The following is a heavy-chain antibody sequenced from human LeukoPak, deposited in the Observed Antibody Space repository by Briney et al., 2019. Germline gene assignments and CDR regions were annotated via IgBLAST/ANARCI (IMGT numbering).Heavy chain of an antibody. D-gene: IGHD3-3*01. Sequence: GGSLRLSCATSGFSFSSYWMSWVRQAPGKGLEWVAVISYDGSNKYYADSVKGRFTISRDNSKNTLYLQMNSLRAEDTAVYYCAREPIPWSGYFRVPYYYGMDVWGQGTTVTVSS. CDR3: AREPIPWSGYFRVPYYYGMDV. V-gene: IGHV3-30-3*01. J-gene: IGHJ6*02. CDR1: GFSFSSYW. CDR2: ISYDGSNK.